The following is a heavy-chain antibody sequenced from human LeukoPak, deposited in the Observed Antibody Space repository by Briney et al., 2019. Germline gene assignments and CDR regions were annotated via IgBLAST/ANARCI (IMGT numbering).Heavy chain of an antibody. V-gene: IGHV1-8*03. CDR1: GYTFTNYH. J-gene: IGHJ4*02. Sequence: ASVKVSCKASGYTFTNYHINWVRHAPGQGLGWRGWINPNTGDRGYAQKFQGRVSITSDTSISTAYMELGSPRSEDTAVYFCARTTSLTASGYDYWGQGTLVTVSS. CDR2: INPNTGDR. CDR3: ARTTSLTASGYDY. D-gene: IGHD4-17*01.